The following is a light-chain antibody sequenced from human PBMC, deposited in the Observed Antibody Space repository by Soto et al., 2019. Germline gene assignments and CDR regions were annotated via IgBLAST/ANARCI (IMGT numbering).Light chain of an antibody. J-gene: IGLJ1*01. CDR1: KNDIGVYDF. Sequence: QSAVTQPPSASGSPGQAVTISCTGTKNDIGVYDFVSWYQHHPGKAPRLIIYEVVQRPSGVPDRFSGSKSGNTASLTVSGLQAADEADYFCKSYAGSNTYVFGSGTKVTV. CDR2: EVV. V-gene: IGLV2-8*01. CDR3: KSYAGSNTYV.